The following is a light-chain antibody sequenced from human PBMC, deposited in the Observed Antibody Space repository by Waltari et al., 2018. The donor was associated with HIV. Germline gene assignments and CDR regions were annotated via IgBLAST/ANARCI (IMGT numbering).Light chain of an antibody. Sequence: QSALTPPASVSGSPGQSIHISCTGTRSDIGGFTYFAWYQQYPGKAPKLLIYEVSNRPSGVSNLFSGATSDNSASLNISVLQAEDEADYYCSSYTTNTYVVGTGTKVTVL. J-gene: IGLJ1*01. CDR1: RSDIGGFTY. CDR2: EVS. CDR3: SSYTTNTYV. V-gene: IGLV2-14*01.